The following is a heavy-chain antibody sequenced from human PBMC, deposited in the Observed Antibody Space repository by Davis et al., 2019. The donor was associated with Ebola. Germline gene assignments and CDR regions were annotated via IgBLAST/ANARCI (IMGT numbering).Heavy chain of an antibody. Sequence: MPSETLSLTCTVSGGSISSYYWSWIRQPPGKGLEWIGYLYYSGNTNYNPSLKSRVTIPVDTSKNQFSLKLSSVTAADTAVYYCARGLVVVAATYFDYWGQGTLVTVSS. J-gene: IGHJ4*02. D-gene: IGHD2-15*01. CDR1: GGSISSYY. CDR3: ARGLVVVAATYFDY. CDR2: LYYSGNT. V-gene: IGHV4-59*01.